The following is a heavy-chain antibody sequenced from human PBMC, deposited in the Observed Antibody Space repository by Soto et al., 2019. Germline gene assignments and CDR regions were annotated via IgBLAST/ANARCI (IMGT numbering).Heavy chain of an antibody. V-gene: IGHV3-33*08. J-gene: IGHJ4*02. CDR1: GFTFGLYW. CDR2: IWYDGSNK. CDR3: ARAHLRYYGSGSYYPDY. D-gene: IGHD3-10*01. Sequence: GGSLRLSCAASGFTFGLYWMGWVRQAPGKGLEWVAVIWYDGSNKYYADSVKGRFTISRDNSKNTLYLQMNSLRAEDTAVYYCARAHLRYYGSGSYYPDYWGQGTLVTVSS.